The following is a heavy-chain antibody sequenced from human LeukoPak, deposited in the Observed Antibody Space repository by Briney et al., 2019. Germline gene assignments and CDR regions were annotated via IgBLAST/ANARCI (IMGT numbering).Heavy chain of an antibody. Sequence: ASVKVSCKTSGYTFTGYYMHWVRQAPGQGLEWMGWINPDSGGTNYAQKFQGRVTMTRDTSISTAYMELSRLRSDGTAVYYCARGGYSRGWYGPRGKYYMDVWGKGTTVTVSS. CDR2: INPDSGGT. J-gene: IGHJ6*03. V-gene: IGHV1-2*02. CDR3: ARGGYSRGWYGPRGKYYMDV. CDR1: GYTFTGYY. D-gene: IGHD6-19*01.